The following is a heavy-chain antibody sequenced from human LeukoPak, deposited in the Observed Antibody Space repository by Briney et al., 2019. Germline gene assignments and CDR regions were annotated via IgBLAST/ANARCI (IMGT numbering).Heavy chain of an antibody. D-gene: IGHD1-1*01. Sequence: PSETLSLTCTVSNGSVSSYYWSWIRQPPGKGLEWIGEIYHSGSTNYNPSLKSRVTISVDKSKNQFSLKLSSVTAADTAVYYCARWSGTGRLTFDYWGQGTLVTVSS. CDR1: NGSVSSYY. J-gene: IGHJ4*02. CDR3: ARWSGTGRLTFDY. V-gene: IGHV4-59*02. CDR2: IYHSGST.